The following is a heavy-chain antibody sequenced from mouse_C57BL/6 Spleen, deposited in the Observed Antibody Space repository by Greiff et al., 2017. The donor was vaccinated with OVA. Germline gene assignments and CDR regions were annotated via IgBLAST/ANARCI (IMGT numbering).Heavy chain of an antibody. Sequence: VQLQQPGAELVKPGASVKLSCKASGYTFTSYWMHWVKQRPGQGLEWIGMIHPTSGSTNYNEKFKSKATLTVDKSSSTAYMQLSSLTSEDSAVYDGARYYYGDYGGYAYWGQGTMVTVSA. CDR1: GYTFTSYW. D-gene: IGHD2-13*01. V-gene: IGHV1-64*01. CDR3: ARYYYGDYGGYAY. CDR2: IHPTSGST. J-gene: IGHJ3*01.